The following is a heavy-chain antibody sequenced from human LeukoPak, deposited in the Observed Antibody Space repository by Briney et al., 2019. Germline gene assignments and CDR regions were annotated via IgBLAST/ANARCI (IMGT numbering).Heavy chain of an antibody. V-gene: IGHV3-48*01. J-gene: IGHJ4*02. CDR1: GFTFSTYS. Sequence: PGGSLRLSCAASGFTFSTYSMDWVRQAPGKGLEWVSYISGGATTIYYADSVKGRFTISRDNSKNTLYLQMNSLRAEDTAVYYCAREGIVGAKGFDYWGQGTLATVSS. D-gene: IGHD1-26*01. CDR2: ISGGATTI. CDR3: AREGIVGAKGFDY.